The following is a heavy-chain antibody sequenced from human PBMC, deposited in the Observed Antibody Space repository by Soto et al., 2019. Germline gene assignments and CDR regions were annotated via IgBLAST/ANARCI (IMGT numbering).Heavy chain of an antibody. Sequence: GGSLRLSCVASGFSFRSYWMHWVRQAPGKGLVWVARISSDGTTTTYADSANGRFTVSRDNAENTLYLQMSSLRAEDTAVYYCANTVRYDFWSGYHPHLQYNWFDPWGQGTLVTVSS. CDR2: ISSDGTTT. D-gene: IGHD3-3*01. J-gene: IGHJ5*02. CDR3: ANTVRYDFWSGYHPHLQYNWFDP. V-gene: IGHV3-74*01. CDR1: GFSFRSYW.